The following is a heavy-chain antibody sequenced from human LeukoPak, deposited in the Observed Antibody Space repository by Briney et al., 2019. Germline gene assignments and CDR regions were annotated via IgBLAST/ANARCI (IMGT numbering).Heavy chain of an antibody. CDR2: ISSNGAST. Sequence: GGSLRLSCAASGFTFSSYAMHWVRQAPGKGLEYVSVISSNGASTYYANSVKGRFTISGDNSKNTLYLQMGSLRTEDMAVYFCARVGTGGTYLPWGAFDLWGQGTMVTASS. J-gene: IGHJ3*01. D-gene: IGHD1-26*01. CDR3: ARVGTGGTYLPWGAFDL. CDR1: GFTFSSYA. V-gene: IGHV3-64*01.